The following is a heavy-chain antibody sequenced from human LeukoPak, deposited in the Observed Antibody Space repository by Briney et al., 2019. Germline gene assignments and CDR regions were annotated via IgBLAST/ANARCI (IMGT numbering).Heavy chain of an antibody. CDR3: ARAPSGQYYYGMDV. D-gene: IGHD4-11*01. Sequence: GRSLRLSCAASGLTFSSYAMHWVRQAPGKGLEWVAVISYDGGNKYYADSVKGRFTISRDNSKNTLYLQMNSLRAEDTAVYYCARAPSGQYYYGMDVWGQGTTVTVSS. V-gene: IGHV3-30-3*01. J-gene: IGHJ6*02. CDR1: GLTFSSYA. CDR2: ISYDGGNK.